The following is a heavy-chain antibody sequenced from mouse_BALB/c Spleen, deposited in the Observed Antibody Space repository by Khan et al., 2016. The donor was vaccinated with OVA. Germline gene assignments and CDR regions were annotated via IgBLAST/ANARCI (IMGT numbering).Heavy chain of an antibody. J-gene: IGHJ4*01. CDR2: IWSDGST. D-gene: IGHD2-10*01. V-gene: IGHV2-6-1*01. CDR1: GFSLTNYG. Sequence: VELVESGPGLVAPSQSLSITCTISGFSLTNYGVHWIRQPPGKGLEWLVVIWSDGSTTYNSALKSRLTISKDNSKSQVFLKMNRLQTDDTAMYFGARQPYYHYNIMDYWGQGTSVTVSS. CDR3: ARQPYYHYNIMDY.